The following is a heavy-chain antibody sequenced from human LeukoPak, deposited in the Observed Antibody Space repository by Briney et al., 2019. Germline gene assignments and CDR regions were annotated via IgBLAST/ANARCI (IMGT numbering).Heavy chain of an antibody. CDR1: GFAFSSYA. Sequence: GGSLRLSCAASGFAFSSYAMSWVRQAPGKGLEWVSAISGSGGSPYYADSVKGRFTISRDNSKNTLYLQMNSLRAEDTAVYYCARGFPLPDYYDSSGYYRDLYYWGQGTLVTVSS. J-gene: IGHJ4*02. CDR2: ISGSGGSP. V-gene: IGHV3-23*01. D-gene: IGHD3-22*01. CDR3: ARGFPLPDYYDSSGYYRDLYY.